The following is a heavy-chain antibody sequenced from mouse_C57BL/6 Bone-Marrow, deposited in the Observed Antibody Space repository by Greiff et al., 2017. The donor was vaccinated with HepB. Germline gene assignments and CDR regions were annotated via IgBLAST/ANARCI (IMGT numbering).Heavy chain of an antibody. D-gene: IGHD1-1*01. J-gene: IGHJ4*01. V-gene: IGHV1-9*01. CDR2: ILPGSGST. CDR3: AREEDYYGSSSYAMDY. Sequence: QVQLQQSGAELMKPGASVKLSCKATGYTFTGYWIEWVKQRPGHGLEWIGEILPGSGSTNYNEKFKGTATFTADTSSNTAYMQLSSLTTEDSAIYYCAREEDYYGSSSYAMDYWGQGTSVTVSS. CDR1: GYTFTGYW.